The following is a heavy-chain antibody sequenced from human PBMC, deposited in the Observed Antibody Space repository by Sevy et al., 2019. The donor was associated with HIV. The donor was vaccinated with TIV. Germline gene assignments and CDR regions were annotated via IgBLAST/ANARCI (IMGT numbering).Heavy chain of an antibody. CDR3: VKGLGMVQGALLSDDT. V-gene: IGHV3-30*02. Sequence: GESLKISCAASGFSFSAYGMHWVRQAPGKGLEWVTFIRYDGSTRYYADSVKGGFTISRDNLRSTLYLEMNSLRAEDTAVYYCVKGLGMVQGALLSDDTWGQGTMVTVSS. J-gene: IGHJ3*02. CDR1: GFSFSAYG. CDR2: IRYDGSTR. D-gene: IGHD3-10*01.